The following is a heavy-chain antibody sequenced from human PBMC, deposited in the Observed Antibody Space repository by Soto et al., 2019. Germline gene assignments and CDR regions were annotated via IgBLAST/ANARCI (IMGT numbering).Heavy chain of an antibody. D-gene: IGHD2-21*01. V-gene: IGHV3-74*01. J-gene: IGHJ3*02. Sequence: EVQLVESGGGLVQPGGSLRLSCAASGFTFSRYWMHWVRQAPGEGLVWVSGISTEGSTTRYVDSVKGRFTISRDNVKNTLYLQMSSRRAEDRAVYSWGKGGVFVVGISRGVDIWGQGTVVTVSS. CDR2: ISTEGSTT. CDR3: GKGGVFVVGISRGVDI. CDR1: GFTFSRYW.